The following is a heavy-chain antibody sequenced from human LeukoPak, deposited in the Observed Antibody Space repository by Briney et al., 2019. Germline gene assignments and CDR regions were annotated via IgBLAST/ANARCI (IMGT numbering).Heavy chain of an antibody. Sequence: ASVKVSCKASGGTFSSYAISWVRQAPGQGLEWMGRIIPILGIANYAQKFQGRVTITADKSTSTAYMELSSLRSEDTAVYYCARSKYGSGTYYGMDVWGQGTTVTVSS. CDR2: IIPILGIA. CDR3: ARSKYGSGTYYGMDV. CDR1: GGTFSSYA. V-gene: IGHV1-69*04. J-gene: IGHJ6*02. D-gene: IGHD3-10*01.